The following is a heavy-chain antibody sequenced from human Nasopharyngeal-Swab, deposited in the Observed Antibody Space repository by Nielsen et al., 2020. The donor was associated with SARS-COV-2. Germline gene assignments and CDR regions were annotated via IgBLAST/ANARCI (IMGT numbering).Heavy chain of an antibody. CDR1: GFTFSSYA. CDR2: ISGSGGNT. CDR3: AKDPLDSGWYNAFDI. D-gene: IGHD6-19*01. Sequence: GGSLRLSCAASGFTFSSYAMSWVRQAPGKGLEWVSAISGSGGNTYYAESVKGRFSISRDNSKNTLYLQMNSLTAEDTAVYYCAKDPLDSGWYNAFDIWGQGTMVTVSS. J-gene: IGHJ3*02. V-gene: IGHV3-23*01.